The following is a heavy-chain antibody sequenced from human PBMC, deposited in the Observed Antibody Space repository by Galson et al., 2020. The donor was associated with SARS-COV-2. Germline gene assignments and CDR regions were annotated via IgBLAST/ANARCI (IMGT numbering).Heavy chain of an antibody. CDR2: IYHSGST. Sequence: ASETLSLTCAVSGGSTSSSNWWSWVRQPPGKGLEWIGEIYHSGSTNYNPSLKSRVTISVDKSQKHFSLMLSSVTAADTAVYYCARGATGTTPYYFNNWGQGTLVTVSS. V-gene: IGHV4-4*02. D-gene: IGHD1-1*01. CDR3: ARGATGTTPYYFNN. J-gene: IGHJ4*02. CDR1: GGSTSSSNW.